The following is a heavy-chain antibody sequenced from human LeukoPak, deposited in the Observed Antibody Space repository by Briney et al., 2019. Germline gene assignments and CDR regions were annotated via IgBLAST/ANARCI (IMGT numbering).Heavy chain of an antibody. Sequence: SETLSLTCAVSGGSISSTNWWSRVRQPPGTGLEWIGEIYQSGSTNYNPSLKSRVTISVDKSKSQFSLKLSSVTAADTAVYYCARAGIVGAPSFDYWGQGTLVTVSS. CDR3: ARAGIVGAPSFDY. V-gene: IGHV4-4*02. D-gene: IGHD1-26*01. CDR1: GGSISSTNW. CDR2: IYQSGST. J-gene: IGHJ4*02.